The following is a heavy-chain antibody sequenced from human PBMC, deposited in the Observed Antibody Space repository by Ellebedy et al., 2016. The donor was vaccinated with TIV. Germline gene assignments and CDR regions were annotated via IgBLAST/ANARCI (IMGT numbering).Heavy chain of an antibody. CDR1: RDSITSNF. CDR3: ASPPGRGYSGYDSRDI. Sequence: GESLKISCLASRDSITSNFHGSERQMPGKGLYWMGIIYPGDSDTRYSPSFQGQVTISADKSISTAYLQWSSLKASDTAMYYCASPPGRGYSGYDSRDIWGQGTMVTVSS. J-gene: IGHJ3*02. CDR2: IYPGDSDT. V-gene: IGHV5-51*01. D-gene: IGHD5-12*01.